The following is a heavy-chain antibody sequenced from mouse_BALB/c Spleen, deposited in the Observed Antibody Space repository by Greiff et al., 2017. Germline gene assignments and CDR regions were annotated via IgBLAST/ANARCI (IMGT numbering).Heavy chain of an antibody. CDR2: IRNKANGYTT. CDR1: GFTFTDYY. D-gene: IGHD1-1*01. CDR3: AKDHYGSSYGYFDY. J-gene: IGHJ2*01. V-gene: IGHV7-3*02. Sequence: DVQLVESGGGLVQPGGSLRLSCATSGFTFTDYYMSWVRQPPGKALEWLGFIRNKANGYTTEYSASVKGRFTISRDNSQSILYLQMNTLRAEDSATYYCAKDHYGSSYGYFDYWGKGNTLRVTA.